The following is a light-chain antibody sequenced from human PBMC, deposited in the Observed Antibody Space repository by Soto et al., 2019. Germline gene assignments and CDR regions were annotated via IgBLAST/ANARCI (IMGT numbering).Light chain of an antibody. J-gene: IGKJ1*01. CDR3: LQVANFPRT. CDR2: AAS. Sequence: DIQMTQSPSSVSASIGDSVTITCRASQNIGSRLAWFQQKPGKPPKLLIEAASTLEIGVPSTFSGSGSGTEFSLTISSLGPEDFATYYCLQVANFPRTFGQGTKVDVK. CDR1: QNIGSR. V-gene: IGKV1-12*01.